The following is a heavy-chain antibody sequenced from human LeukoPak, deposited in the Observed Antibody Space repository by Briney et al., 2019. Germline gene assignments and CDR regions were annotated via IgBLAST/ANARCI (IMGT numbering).Heavy chain of an antibody. D-gene: IGHD2-15*01. CDR3: ASEGSVVVVAAISYMDV. J-gene: IGHJ6*03. Sequence: ASVKVSCKASGYTFTSYDINWVRQATGQGLEWMGCMNPNSGNTGYAQKLQGRVTMTRNNSISTPYMQMNSLRSEDTAVYYCASEGSVVVVAAISYMDVWGKGTTVTVSS. CDR1: GYTFTSYD. V-gene: IGHV1-8*01. CDR2: MNPNSGNT.